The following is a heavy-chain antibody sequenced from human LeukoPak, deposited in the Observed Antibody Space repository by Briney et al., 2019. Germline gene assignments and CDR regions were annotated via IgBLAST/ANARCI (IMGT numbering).Heavy chain of an antibody. CDR1: GDSFTTYW. CDR3: VRHRNWNYDY. J-gene: IGHJ4*02. CDR2: IYLGDSDT. D-gene: IGHD1-1*01. Sequence: GESLKISCKGSGDSFTTYWIGWVRQMPGKGLEWMGIIYLGDSDTRYSPPFQGQVTISADKSINTAYLQWSSLKASDTAMYYCVRHRNWNYDYWGQGTLATVSS. V-gene: IGHV5-51*01.